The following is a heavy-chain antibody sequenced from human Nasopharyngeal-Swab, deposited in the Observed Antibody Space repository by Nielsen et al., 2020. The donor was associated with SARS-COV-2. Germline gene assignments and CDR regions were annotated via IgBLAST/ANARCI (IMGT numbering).Heavy chain of an antibody. V-gene: IGHV4-34*01. CDR3: ARGLSGIVPSPILGLGPYYSYYYMDV. D-gene: IGHD2-2*01. J-gene: IGHJ6*03. Sequence: SETLSLTCAVFSGSFSEYNWNWIRQPPGKGLEWIAEINQSGSAHYNPSLRRRVTISVDTSKNQFSLRLTSVTAADTAVYYCARGLSGIVPSPILGLGPYYSYYYMDVWGKGTTVTVSS. CDR2: INQSGSA. CDR1: SGSFSEYN.